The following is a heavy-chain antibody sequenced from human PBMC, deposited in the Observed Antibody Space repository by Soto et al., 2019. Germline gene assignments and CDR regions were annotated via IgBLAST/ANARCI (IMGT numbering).Heavy chain of an antibody. CDR3: AKLSGYDYYYYIDV. Sequence: PGGSLRLSCAASGFTFSSYAMSWVRQAPGKGLEWVSAISGSGGSIYYADSVKGRFTISRDNSKNTLHLQMNSLRAEDSAVYYCAKLSGYDYYYYIDVWGKGTTVTVSS. V-gene: IGHV3-23*01. J-gene: IGHJ6*03. CDR2: ISGSGGSI. D-gene: IGHD1-26*01. CDR1: GFTFSSYA.